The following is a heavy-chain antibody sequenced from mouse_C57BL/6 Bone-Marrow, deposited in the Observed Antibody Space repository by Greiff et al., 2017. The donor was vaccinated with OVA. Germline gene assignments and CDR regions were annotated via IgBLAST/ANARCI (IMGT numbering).Heavy chain of an antibody. D-gene: IGHD1-1*01. J-gene: IGHJ1*03. CDR1: GYSFTDYN. Sequence: VQLKESGPELVKPGASVKISCKASGYSFTDYNMNWVKQRNGKSLEWIGVINPNYGTTSYNQKFKGKATLTVDQSSSTAYMQLNSLASEDSAVYYCAFYSGNNYRYCDVWGRGTTITVSS. V-gene: IGHV1-39*01. CDR2: INPNYGTT. CDR3: AFYSGNNYRYCDV.